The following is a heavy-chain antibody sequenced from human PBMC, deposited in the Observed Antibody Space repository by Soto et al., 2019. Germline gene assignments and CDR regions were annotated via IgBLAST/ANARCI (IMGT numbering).Heavy chain of an antibody. CDR3: ARGVIRGSYLLSFEY. Sequence: PGGSLRLSCAASGFTFSTYGMHWVRQAPGKGLEWVAVISYDGSHQYYADSVKGRFTISRDDSKNTLYLQMNSLRAEDTAVYYCARGVIRGSYLLSFEYWGQGTLVTVSS. J-gene: IGHJ4*02. V-gene: IGHV3-30*03. CDR2: ISYDGSHQ. D-gene: IGHD5-12*01. CDR1: GFTFSTYG.